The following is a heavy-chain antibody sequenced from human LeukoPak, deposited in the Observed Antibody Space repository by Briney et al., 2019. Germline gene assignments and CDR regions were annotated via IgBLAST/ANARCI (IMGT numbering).Heavy chain of an antibody. J-gene: IGHJ4*02. D-gene: IGHD6-13*01. Sequence: GGSLRLSCAASGFTFSSYAMSWVRQAPGKGLEWASAISGSGGSTYYADSVKGRFTISRDNSKNTLYLQMNSLRAEDTAVYYCAKDRLAAAMNPATELDYWGQGTLVTVSS. CDR2: ISGSGGST. V-gene: IGHV3-23*01. CDR3: AKDRLAAAMNPATELDY. CDR1: GFTFSSYA.